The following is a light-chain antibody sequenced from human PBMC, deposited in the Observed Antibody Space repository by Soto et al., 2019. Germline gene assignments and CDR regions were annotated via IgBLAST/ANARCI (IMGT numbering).Light chain of an antibody. CDR1: QTLSNFF. Sequence: VELTQSPGILSLSPGERATLSCRASQTLSNFFLAWYQQKPGQAPRLLIYGTSIRATGIPDRFSGSGSETNFTLTVNRLEPEDFAVYYCQQYENSPITFGQGTRLEIK. J-gene: IGKJ5*01. CDR2: GTS. CDR3: QQYENSPIT. V-gene: IGKV3-20*01.